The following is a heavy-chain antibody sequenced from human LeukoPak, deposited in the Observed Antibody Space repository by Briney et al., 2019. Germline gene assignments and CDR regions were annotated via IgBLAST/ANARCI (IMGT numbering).Heavy chain of an antibody. CDR1: GYTFTSYY. CDR3: AIYCSSTSCYREDFDI. Sequence: ASVKVSCKASGYTFTSYYMHWVRQAPGQGLEWMGIINPSGGSTSYAQKFQGRVTMTRDTSTSTVYMELSSLRSEDTAVYYCAIYCSSTSCYREDFDIWGQGTMVTVSS. V-gene: IGHV1-46*03. D-gene: IGHD2-2*01. CDR2: INPSGGST. J-gene: IGHJ3*02.